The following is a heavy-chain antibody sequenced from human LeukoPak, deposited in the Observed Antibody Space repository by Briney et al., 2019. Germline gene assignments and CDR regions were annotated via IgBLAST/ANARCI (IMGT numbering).Heavy chain of an antibody. V-gene: IGHV3-23*01. CDR1: GFTFSSYA. D-gene: IGHD1-26*01. CDR2: ISGSGDII. J-gene: IGHJ6*03. Sequence: PGGSLRLSCAASGFTFSSYAMTWVRQAPGKGLGWGSTISGSGDIIYYADSVKGRFTISRDNAKNPPYLQMNSLRAEDTAVYYCARDPYSGTYGDTYYYYMDVWGKGTTVTISS. CDR3: ARDPYSGTYGDTYYYYMDV.